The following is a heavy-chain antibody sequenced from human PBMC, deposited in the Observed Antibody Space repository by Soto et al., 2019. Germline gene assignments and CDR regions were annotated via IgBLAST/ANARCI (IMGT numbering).Heavy chain of an antibody. CDR2: IYYSGST. V-gene: IGHV4-39*01. CDR3: ARRYYDFWSGYLDYYGMDV. J-gene: IGHJ6*02. CDR1: GGSISSSSYY. D-gene: IGHD3-3*01. Sequence: SETLSLTCTVSGGSISSSSYYWGWIRQPPGKGLEWIGSIYYSGSTYYNPSLKSRVTISVDTSKNQFSLKLSSVTAADTAVYYCARRYYDFWSGYLDYYGMDVWGQGTTVTVSS.